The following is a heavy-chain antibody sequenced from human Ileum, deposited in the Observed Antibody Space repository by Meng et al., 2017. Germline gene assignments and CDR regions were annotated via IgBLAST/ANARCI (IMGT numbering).Heavy chain of an antibody. CDR1: GCTFRFYG. V-gene: IGHV3-30*01. CDR2: ISYDGCNK. Sequence: QGQLVRAGGGVVQQGRSLRLSCSPSGCTFRFYGMHWVRQAPGKGLECVAVISYDGCNKYYADSVKGRFTISRDNSKNTLYLQMNSLRAKDTAVYYCARNREETMIVVVIDYWGQGTLVTVSS. D-gene: IGHD3-22*01. CDR3: ARNREETMIVVVIDY. J-gene: IGHJ4*02.